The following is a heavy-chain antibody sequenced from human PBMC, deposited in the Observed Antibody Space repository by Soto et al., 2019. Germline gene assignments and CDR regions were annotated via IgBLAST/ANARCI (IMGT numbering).Heavy chain of an antibody. Sequence: QPGGSLRLSCAASGFSFSSYGMHWVRQAPGKGLEWVAVISYDGSNKYYADSVKGRFTISRDNSKNTLYLQMNSLRAEDTAVYYCAKVHYYDSSGYALDYWGQGT. J-gene: IGHJ4*02. D-gene: IGHD3-22*01. CDR3: AKVHYYDSSGYALDY. V-gene: IGHV3-30*18. CDR1: GFSFSSYG. CDR2: ISYDGSNK.